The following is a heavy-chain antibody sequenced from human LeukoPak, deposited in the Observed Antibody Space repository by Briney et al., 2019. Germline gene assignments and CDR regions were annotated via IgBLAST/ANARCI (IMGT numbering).Heavy chain of an antibody. CDR2: INPSGGST. V-gene: IGHV1-46*01. CDR3: ARDHTILRGYDSLAGYPNNYCYYMGV. Sequence: ASVKVSCKASGYTFTSYYMHWVRQAPGQGLEWMGIINPSGGSTSYAQKFQGRVTMTRDTSTSTVYMELSSLRSEDTAVYYCARDHTILRGYDSLAGYPNNYCYYMGVWGKGTTVTVSS. D-gene: IGHD3-9*01. J-gene: IGHJ6*03. CDR1: GYTFTSYY.